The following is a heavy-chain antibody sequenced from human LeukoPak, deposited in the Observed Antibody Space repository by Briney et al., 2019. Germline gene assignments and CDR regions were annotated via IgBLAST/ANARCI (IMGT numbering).Heavy chain of an antibody. J-gene: IGHJ4*02. D-gene: IGHD1-26*01. V-gene: IGHV3-23*01. CDR3: AKVGGTQVY. Sequence: GGSLRLSCAASGIIFSSYAMSWVRQAPGKGLEWVSSINASGGRTYYADSVKGRFTISRDNSKSTLYLQMNSLRAEDTATYYCAKVGGTQVYWGQGTLVTVSS. CDR2: INASGGRT. CDR1: GIIFSSYA.